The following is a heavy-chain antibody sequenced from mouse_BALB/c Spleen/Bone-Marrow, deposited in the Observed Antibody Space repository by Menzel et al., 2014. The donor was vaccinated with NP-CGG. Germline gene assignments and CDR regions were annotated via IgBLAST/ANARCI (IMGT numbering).Heavy chain of an antibody. J-gene: IGHJ2*01. CDR3: TEREAVVADFDY. CDR1: GYTFTDYN. V-gene: IGHV1S29*02. Sequence: EVQLQQSGPELVKPGASVKISCKASGYTFTDYNMHWVKQSHGKSLEWIGYIYPYNGGTGYNQMFKSKATLTVDNSSSTAYKELRSLTYEDSTDYYGTEREAVVADFDYWGQGTTLTVSS. D-gene: IGHD1-1*01. CDR2: IYPYNGGT.